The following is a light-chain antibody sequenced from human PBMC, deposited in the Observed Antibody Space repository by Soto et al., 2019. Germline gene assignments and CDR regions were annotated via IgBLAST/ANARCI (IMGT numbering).Light chain of an antibody. CDR1: RSVDRY. CDR3: QQRRDWPPLPT. Sequence: EIVLTQSPATLSLSPGERATLFCRASRSVDRYLAWYQQKPGQAPRLLIYDASNRAAGIPPRFSGSGSGTDLTLTISSLEPEDFAVYYCQQRRDWPPLPTFAGGTKLMIK. CDR2: DAS. J-gene: IGKJ4*01. V-gene: IGKV3-11*01.